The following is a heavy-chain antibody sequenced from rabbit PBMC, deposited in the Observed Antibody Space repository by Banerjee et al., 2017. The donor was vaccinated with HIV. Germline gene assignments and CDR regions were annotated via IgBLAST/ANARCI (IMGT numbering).Heavy chain of an antibody. V-gene: IGHV1S45*01. Sequence: QEQLVESGGGLVQPGGSLKLSCKASGFSLSSSYWICWVRQAPGKGLEWIGCIYTGSGSTYYASWAKGRFTISKTSSTTVTLQMTSLTAADTATYFCARAYGISGGYYFDLWGQGTLVTVS. CDR3: ARAYGISGGYYFDL. CDR2: IYTGSGST. D-gene: IGHD1-1*01. J-gene: IGHJ4*01. CDR1: GFSLSSSYW.